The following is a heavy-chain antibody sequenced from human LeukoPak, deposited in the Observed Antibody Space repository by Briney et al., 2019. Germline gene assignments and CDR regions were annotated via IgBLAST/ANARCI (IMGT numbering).Heavy chain of an antibody. V-gene: IGHV3-30*02. J-gene: IGHJ4*02. CDR3: ANPTVVVAATGFDY. CDR1: GFTFSSYG. D-gene: IGHD2-15*01. CDR2: IRYDGSNK. Sequence: GGSLRLSCAASGFTFSSYGMHWVRQAPGKGLEWVAFIRYDGSNKYYADSVKGRFTISRDNSKNALYLQMNSLRAEDTAVYYCANPTVVVAATGFDYWGQGTLVTVSS.